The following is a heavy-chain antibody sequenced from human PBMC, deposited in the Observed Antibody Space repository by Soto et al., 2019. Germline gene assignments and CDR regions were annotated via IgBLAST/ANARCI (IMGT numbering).Heavy chain of an antibody. CDR3: ARSARGYSYGYFRWFDP. CDR2: INHSGST. Sequence: QVQLQQWGAGLLKPSETLSLTCAVYGGSFSGYYWSWIRQPPGKGLEWIGEINHSGSTNYNPSLKSRVTISVDTSKNQFSLKLSSVTAADTAVYYCARSARGYSYGYFRWFDPWGQGTLVTVSS. J-gene: IGHJ5*02. V-gene: IGHV4-34*01. D-gene: IGHD5-18*01. CDR1: GGSFSGYY.